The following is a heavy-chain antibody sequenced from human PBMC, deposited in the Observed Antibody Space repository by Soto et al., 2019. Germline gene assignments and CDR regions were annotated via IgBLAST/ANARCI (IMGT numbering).Heavy chain of an antibody. Sequence: QVQLQESGPGLVKPSQTLSLTCTVSGGSISTGGYYWNWIRQHPGKGLEWIGYFYYSGSTYYNPSLTSRGTISVNTSKIQFSLKLISVTAADTAVYYCAGSVFPLGQGTLVTVSS. CDR1: GGSISTGGYY. CDR2: FYYSGST. CDR3: AGSVFP. V-gene: IGHV4-31*03. J-gene: IGHJ5*02.